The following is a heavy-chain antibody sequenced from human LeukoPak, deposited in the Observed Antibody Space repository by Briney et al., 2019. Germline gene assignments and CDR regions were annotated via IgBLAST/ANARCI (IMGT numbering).Heavy chain of an antibody. V-gene: IGHV4-31*03. Sequence: PSETLSLTCTVSGGSINSGGYYWSWIRQHPGKGLEWIGYIYYSGSTFYNPSLKSRVTISVDTSKNQFSLKLSSVTAADTAVYYCARDSSTYAGPPDYWGQGTLVTVSS. D-gene: IGHD2-2*01. CDR2: IYYSGST. J-gene: IGHJ4*02. CDR1: GGSINSGGYY. CDR3: ARDSSTYAGPPDY.